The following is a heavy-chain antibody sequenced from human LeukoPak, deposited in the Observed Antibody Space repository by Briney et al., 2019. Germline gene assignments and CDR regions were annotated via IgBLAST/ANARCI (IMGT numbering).Heavy chain of an antibody. Sequence: GGSLRLSCAASGFSFSDYYMSWIRQAPGKGLEWVSYISTSGSTIYYADSVKGRFAISRDNAKNSLYLQMSSLRAEDTAVYYCATDPVGYCSSDSCYSVDYWGQGTLVTVSS. CDR2: ISTSGSTI. CDR3: ATDPVGYCSSDSCYSVDY. V-gene: IGHV3-11*01. J-gene: IGHJ4*02. CDR1: GFSFSDYY. D-gene: IGHD2-2*01.